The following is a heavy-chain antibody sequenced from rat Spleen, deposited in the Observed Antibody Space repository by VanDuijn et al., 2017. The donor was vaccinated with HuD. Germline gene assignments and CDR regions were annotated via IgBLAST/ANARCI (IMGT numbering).Heavy chain of an antibody. V-gene: IGHV6-13*01. J-gene: IGHJ2*01. CDR1: GFTFSAAW. D-gene: IGHD1-11*01. CDR2: IIDKSNNYAI. CDR3: ARGGFFRY. Sequence: EVQLVETGGGLVQPGKSLKLTCATSGFTFSAAWMHWVRQSPDKRLEWIARIIDKSNNYAIDYVESVKGRFTISRDDSKSSVYLQMNSLRSEDTATYYCARGGFFRYWGQGVMVTVSS.